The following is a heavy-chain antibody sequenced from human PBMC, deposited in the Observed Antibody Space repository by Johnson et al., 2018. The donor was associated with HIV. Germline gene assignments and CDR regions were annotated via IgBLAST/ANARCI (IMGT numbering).Heavy chain of an antibody. CDR1: GFTFDDYA. Sequence: QVQLVESGGGLVQPGRSLRLSCAASGFTFDDYAMHWVRQAPGKGLEWVAVISYDGSNKYYADSVKGRFTISRDNSKNTLYLQMNSLRAEDTAVYYCAKGESSSSEPDAFDIWGQGTMVTVSS. D-gene: IGHD6-6*01. V-gene: IGHV3-30*18. CDR3: AKGESSSSEPDAFDI. J-gene: IGHJ3*02. CDR2: ISYDGSNK.